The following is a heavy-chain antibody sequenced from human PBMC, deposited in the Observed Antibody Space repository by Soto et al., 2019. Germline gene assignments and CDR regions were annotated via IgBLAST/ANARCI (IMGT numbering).Heavy chain of an antibody. Sequence: PSETLSLTCTVSGDSISTNKYLWAWIRQPPGKGLEWIGSIYYTGGTYDNPSLKSRVTISVDTSKNQFSLKLSSVTAADTAVYYCASGPLGYCRSSSCYSWGQGTLVTVSS. J-gene: IGHJ5*02. D-gene: IGHD2-2*01. CDR3: ASGPLGYCRSSSCYS. CDR2: IYYTGGT. CDR1: GDSISTNKYL. V-gene: IGHV4-39*01.